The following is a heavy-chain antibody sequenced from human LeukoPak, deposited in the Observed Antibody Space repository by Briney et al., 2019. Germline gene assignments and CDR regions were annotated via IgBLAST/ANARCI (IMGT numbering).Heavy chain of an antibody. CDR3: ARLMSYYDSSGYYSAANWFDP. D-gene: IGHD3-22*01. Sequence: SETLSLTCTVSGGSISSYYWSWIRQPPGKGLEWIGYIYYSGSTNYNPSLTSRVTISVDTSKNQFSLKLSSVTAADTAVYYCARLMSYYDSSGYYSAANWFDPWGQGTLVTVSS. J-gene: IGHJ5*02. CDR2: IYYSGST. V-gene: IGHV4-59*08. CDR1: GGSISSYY.